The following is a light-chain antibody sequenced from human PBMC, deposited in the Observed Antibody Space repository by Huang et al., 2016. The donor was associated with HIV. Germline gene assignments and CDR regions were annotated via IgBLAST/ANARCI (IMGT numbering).Light chain of an antibody. J-gene: IGKJ4*01. V-gene: IGKV3-15*01. CDR3: QQYNDWPPLT. Sequence: EVVMTQSPATLSVSPGQRATLSCRASASISTNVAWYHQKPGQAPRRLIYDASKRATGIPARIRGSGSGTDFTLTITGLQAEDSGFYYCQQYNDWPPLTFGGGTKVEIK. CDR2: DAS. CDR1: ASISTN.